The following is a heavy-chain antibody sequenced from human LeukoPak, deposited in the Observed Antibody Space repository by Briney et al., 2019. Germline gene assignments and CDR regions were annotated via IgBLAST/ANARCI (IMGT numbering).Heavy chain of an antibody. V-gene: IGHV3-15*01. CDR3: TTVRYDSSGYSYYYYMDV. J-gene: IGHJ6*03. CDR2: IKSKTDGGTT. D-gene: IGHD3-22*01. CDR1: GFTFSNAW. Sequence: GGSLRLSCAASGFTFSNAWMSWVRQAPGKGLEWVGRIKSKTDGGTTDYAAPVKGRFTISRDDSKNTLYLQMNSLKTEDTAVYYCTTVRYDSSGYSYYYYMDVWGKGTTVTISS.